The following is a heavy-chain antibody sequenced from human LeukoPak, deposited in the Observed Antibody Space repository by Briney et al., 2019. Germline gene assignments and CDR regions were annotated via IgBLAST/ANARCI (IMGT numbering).Heavy chain of an antibody. J-gene: IGHJ4*02. D-gene: IGHD6-13*01. CDR3: ARGEGLTAVVDY. Sequence: GGSLRLSCAASGFTFSSYAMHWDRQAPGKGLEWVAVISYDGSNKYYADSVKGRFTISRDNSKNTLYLQMNSLRAEDTAVYYCARGEGLTAVVDYWGQGTLVTVSS. V-gene: IGHV3-30-3*01. CDR1: GFTFSSYA. CDR2: ISYDGSNK.